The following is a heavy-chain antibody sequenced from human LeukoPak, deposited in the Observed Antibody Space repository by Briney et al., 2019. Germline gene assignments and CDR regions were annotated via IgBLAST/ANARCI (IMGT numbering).Heavy chain of an antibody. J-gene: IGHJ4*02. CDR1: GFTFSTYA. CDR2: ISGSGAGT. Sequence: GGSLRLSCAAPGFTFSTYAMIWVRQAPGKGLEWVSTISGSGAGTYYTDSVKGRFTISRDNSMNTLYLQMNSLGAEDTAVYYCAKGRGTYYGVFDYWGQGTLVTVSS. V-gene: IGHV3-23*01. CDR3: AKGRGTYYGVFDY. D-gene: IGHD1-26*01.